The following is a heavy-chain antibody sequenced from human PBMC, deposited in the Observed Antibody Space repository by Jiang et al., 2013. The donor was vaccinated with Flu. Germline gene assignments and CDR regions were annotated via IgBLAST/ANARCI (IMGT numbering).Heavy chain of an antibody. CDR2: ISMFGTT. Sequence: ISMFGTTNYAQTFKGRITITADESTSTVFLELSSLRSEDTAVYYCARDSSSEAYPLLLYYFDLWGRGTLVTVSS. CDR3: ARDSSSEAYPLLLYYFDL. J-gene: IGHJ2*01. D-gene: IGHD2-15*01. V-gene: IGHV1-69*01.